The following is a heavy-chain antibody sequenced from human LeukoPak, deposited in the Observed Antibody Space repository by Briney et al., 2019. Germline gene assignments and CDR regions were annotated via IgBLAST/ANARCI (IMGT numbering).Heavy chain of an antibody. CDR2: IIPILGIA. D-gene: IGHD2-8*01. V-gene: IGHV1-69*04. CDR1: GGTFSSYT. J-gene: IGHJ6*03. Sequence: ASVKVSCKASGGTFSSYTISWVRQAPGQGLEWMGRIIPILGIANYAQKLQGRVTMTTDTSTSTAYMELRSLRSDDTAVYYCAREEGGYCTNGVCPNYYYYYMDVWGKGTAVTVSS. CDR3: AREEGGYCTNGVCPNYYYYYMDV.